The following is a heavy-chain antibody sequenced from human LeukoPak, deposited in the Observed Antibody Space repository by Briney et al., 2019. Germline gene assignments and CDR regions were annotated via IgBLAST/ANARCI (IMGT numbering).Heavy chain of an antibody. CDR2: IYHSGST. Sequence: PSETLSLTCTVSGYSISSGYYWGWLGQPPGKGLEWFRRIYHSGSTYYNSSLKSRVTISVDTSRNLFSLNLTSVTAAETAVYYCARAMSIAARIQTSFDYWGEGTLVTVSS. CDR3: ARAMSIAARIQTSFDY. J-gene: IGHJ4*02. V-gene: IGHV4-38-2*02. D-gene: IGHD6-6*01. CDR1: GYSISSGYY.